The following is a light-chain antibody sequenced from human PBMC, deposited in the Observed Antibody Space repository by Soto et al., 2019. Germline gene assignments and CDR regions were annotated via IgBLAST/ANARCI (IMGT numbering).Light chain of an antibody. CDR2: KVS. V-gene: IGKV2-40*01. CDR1: QSLLDSDDGNTY. CDR3: MQRIEFTLT. Sequence: DIVMTQTPLSLPVTPGEPASISCGSSQSLLDSDDGNTYLDWYLQKPGQSPQLLIDKVSYWASVVPNKFSGSGSGTDFTLKISRVEAEDVGVYYCMQRIEFTLTFGGGTKVEIK. J-gene: IGKJ4*01.